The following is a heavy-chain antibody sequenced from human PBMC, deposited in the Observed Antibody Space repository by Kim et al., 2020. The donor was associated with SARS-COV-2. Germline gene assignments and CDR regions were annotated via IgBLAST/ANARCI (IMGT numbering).Heavy chain of an antibody. J-gene: IGHJ4*02. V-gene: IGHV3-53*01. CDR2: IYSGGST. CDR1: GFTVSSNY. Sequence: GGSLRLSCAASGFTVSSNYMSWVHQAPGKGLEWVSVIYSGGSTYYADSVKGRFTISRDNSKNTLYLKMNSLRAEDTAVYYCARLEVGALDYWGQGTLVTVSS. D-gene: IGHD1-26*01. CDR3: ARLEVGALDY.